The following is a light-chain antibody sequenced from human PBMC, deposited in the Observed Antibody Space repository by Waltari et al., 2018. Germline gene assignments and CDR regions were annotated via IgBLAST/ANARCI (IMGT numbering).Light chain of an antibody. CDR1: QSVSSY. CDR2: DAS. Sequence: EIVLTQFPATLSLSPGERATLPCRASQSVSSYLAGYQQKPGQAPRLLIYDASNRATGIPARFSGSGSGTDFTLTISSLEPEDFAVYYCQQRSSWPSITFGQGTRLEIK. CDR3: QQRSSWPSIT. J-gene: IGKJ5*01. V-gene: IGKV3-11*01.